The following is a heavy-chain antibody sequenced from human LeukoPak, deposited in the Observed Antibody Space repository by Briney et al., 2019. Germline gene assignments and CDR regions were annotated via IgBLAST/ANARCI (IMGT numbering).Heavy chain of an antibody. CDR1: GGFFRGYY. CDR3: TKEDY. J-gene: IGHJ4*02. Sequence: PSETLSPPRPVYGGFFRGYYLSWVRPPPGKGLEWIGEINHSGRSNYNPSLKSRVTISVDTSKNQFSLKLSSVTAADTAVYYCTKEDYWGQGTLVTVSS. CDR2: INHSGRS. V-gene: IGHV4-34*01.